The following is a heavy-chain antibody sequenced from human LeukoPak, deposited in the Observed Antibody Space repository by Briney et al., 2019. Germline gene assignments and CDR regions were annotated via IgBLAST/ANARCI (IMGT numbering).Heavy chain of an antibody. Sequence: PGGSLRLSCAASGFTFSSYAMNWVRQSPERGLEWVSAISGTGGSTSYADSLKGRFTISRDNSKNTLFLQMSSLTAEDTAVYYCAKECGRDYDDRAFDIWGQGTMVTVSS. D-gene: IGHD3-22*01. CDR3: AKECGRDYDDRAFDI. CDR1: GFTFSSYA. V-gene: IGHV3-23*01. CDR2: ISGTGGST. J-gene: IGHJ3*02.